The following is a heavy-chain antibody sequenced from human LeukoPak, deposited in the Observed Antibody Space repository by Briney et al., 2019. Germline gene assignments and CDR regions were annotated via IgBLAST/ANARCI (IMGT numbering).Heavy chain of an antibody. CDR1: GFTFSSYA. CDR3: AREGSGRTAYNDGLDV. V-gene: IGHV3-30*14. CDR2: ISYDGSIK. D-gene: IGHD3-10*01. Sequence: GGSLRLSCAASGFTFSSYAMHWVRQAPGKGLEWVAVISYDGSIKYYADSVKGRFTISRDNSKNTLYLQLNSLRAEDTAVYYCAREGSGRTAYNDGLDVWGQGTMVTVSS. J-gene: IGHJ3*01.